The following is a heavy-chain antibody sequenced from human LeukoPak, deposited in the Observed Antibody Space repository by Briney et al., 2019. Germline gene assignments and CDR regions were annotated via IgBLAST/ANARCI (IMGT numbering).Heavy chain of an antibody. D-gene: IGHD1-1*01. CDR1: GFTFSAYA. J-gene: IGHJ4*02. CDR2: ISNNGGRS. Sequence: GGSLRLSCSASGFTFSAYAMYWVRHAPGKGLEYVSGISNNGGRSFYADSVKGRFTISRDNSKNTLYLQMSSLRAEDTAVYYCVKITSVTGGDYWGQGTRLTVSS. CDR3: VKITSVTGGDY. V-gene: IGHV3-64D*09.